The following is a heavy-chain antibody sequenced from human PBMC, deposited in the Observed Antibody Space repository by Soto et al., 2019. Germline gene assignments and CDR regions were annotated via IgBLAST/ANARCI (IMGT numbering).Heavy chain of an antibody. Sequence: WGGRVSKMPGKGLEWMGIIYPGDSDTRYSPSFQGQVTISADKSISTAYLQWSSLKASDTAMYYCAKALKLRSGMDVWGQGTTVTVSS. D-gene: IGHD3-3*01. J-gene: IGHJ6*02. CDR1: W. CDR3: AKALKLRSGMDV. V-gene: IGHV5-51*01. CDR2: IYPGDSDT.